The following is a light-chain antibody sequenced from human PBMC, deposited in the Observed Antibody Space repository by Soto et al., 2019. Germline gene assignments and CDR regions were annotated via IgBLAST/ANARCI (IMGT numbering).Light chain of an antibody. CDR3: CSYTTRSTSYV. V-gene: IGLV2-14*03. J-gene: IGLJ1*01. CDR1: RSDVGGYNY. CDR2: DVT. Sequence: QSVLTQPASVSGSPGQPITISCTGTRSDVGGYNYVSWYQQHPGKAPKLMIFDVTNRPSGVSNRFSGSKSGNTASLTISGLQAEDEADYYCCSYTTRSTSYVFGSGTKVTVL.